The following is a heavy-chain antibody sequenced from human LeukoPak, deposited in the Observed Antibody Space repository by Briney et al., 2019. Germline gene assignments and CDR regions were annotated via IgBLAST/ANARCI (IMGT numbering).Heavy chain of an antibody. D-gene: IGHD6-19*01. CDR2: INPDGSST. V-gene: IGHV3-74*01. Sequence: PGGSLRLSCAASGFTFSSYWMHWVRQAPGKGLVWVSRINPDGSSTSYADSVKGRYTISRDNAKNTLYLQMNSLRAEDTAVYYCVCETAVAGSYYFDYWGQGTLVTVSS. J-gene: IGHJ4*02. CDR3: VCETAVAGSYYFDY. CDR1: GFTFSSYW.